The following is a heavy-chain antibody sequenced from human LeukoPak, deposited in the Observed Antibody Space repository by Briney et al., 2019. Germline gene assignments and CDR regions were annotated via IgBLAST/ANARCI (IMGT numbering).Heavy chain of an antibody. V-gene: IGHV4-4*07. CDR2: IYSSGST. CDR1: GGSISNYD. J-gene: IGHJ4*02. Sequence: SESLSLTCTVSGGSISNYDWSWIRRPAGKGLEWIGRIYSSGSTNYNPSLKSRVTMSVDTSKNQFSVKLSSVTAADTAVYYCARSRGTTMVTRFDYWGQGTLVTVSS. D-gene: IGHD5-18*01. CDR3: ARSRGTTMVTRFDY.